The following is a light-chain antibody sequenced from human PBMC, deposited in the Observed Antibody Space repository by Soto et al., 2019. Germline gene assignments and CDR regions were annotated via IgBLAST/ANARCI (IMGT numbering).Light chain of an antibody. CDR3: SSSTRSNTYMV. CDR2: DVT. J-gene: IGLJ2*01. CDR1: SSDVGGYNY. V-gene: IGLV2-14*01. Sequence: QSALTQPASVSGSPGQSITISCTGTSSDVGGYNYVSWYQQHPGKAPKLMIYDVTDRPSGVSDRFSGSKSGNTASLTISGLQAEDEAHYYCSSSTRSNTYMVVGGGTKLTVL.